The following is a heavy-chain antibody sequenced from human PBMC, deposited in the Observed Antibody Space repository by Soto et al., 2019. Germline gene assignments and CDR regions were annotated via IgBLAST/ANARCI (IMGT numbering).Heavy chain of an antibody. CDR2: IIPVFDKA. CDR3: ARPRRDWGYAFDL. D-gene: IGHD3-16*01. J-gene: IGHJ3*01. Sequence: QVQLVQSGADVKKPGSSVKVSCKTSGGSFGSSAISWVRQAPAQGLEWMGEIIPVFDKANYAQNFQGRLTITADKLTGTVFMEMSSPRSEDTAGYFCARPRRDWGYAFDLWGLGTFGTGSS. V-gene: IGHV1-69*06. CDR1: GGSFGSSA.